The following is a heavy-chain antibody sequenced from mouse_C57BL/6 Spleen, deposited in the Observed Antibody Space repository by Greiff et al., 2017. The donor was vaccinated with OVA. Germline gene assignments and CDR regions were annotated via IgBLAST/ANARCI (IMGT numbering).Heavy chain of an antibody. D-gene: IGHD2-2*01. CDR3: AREGGYPYYFDY. Sequence: QVQLQQSGAELARPGASVKLSCKASGYTFTSYGISWVKQRTGQGLEWIGEIYPRSGNTYYNEKFKGKATLTADKSSSTAYMELRSLTSEDSAVYFYAREGGYPYYFDYWGQGTTLTVSS. CDR2: IYPRSGNT. V-gene: IGHV1-81*01. CDR1: GYTFTSYG. J-gene: IGHJ2*01.